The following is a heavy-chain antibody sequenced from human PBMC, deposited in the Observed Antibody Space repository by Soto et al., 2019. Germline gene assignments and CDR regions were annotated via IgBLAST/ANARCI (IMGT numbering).Heavy chain of an antibody. J-gene: IGHJ5*02. Sequence: SETLSLTCTVSGGSVSSGSYYWSWIRQPPGKGLEWIGYIYYSGSTNYNPSLKSRVTISVDTSKNQFSLKLSSVAAADTAVYYCARTYSSGWSDWFDPWGQGTLVTVSS. CDR3: ARTYSSGWSDWFDP. V-gene: IGHV4-61*01. D-gene: IGHD6-19*01. CDR2: IYYSGST. CDR1: GGSVSSGSYY.